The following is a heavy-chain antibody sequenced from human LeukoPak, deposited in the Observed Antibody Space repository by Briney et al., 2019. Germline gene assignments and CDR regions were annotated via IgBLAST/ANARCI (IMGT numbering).Heavy chain of an antibody. Sequence: ASVNVSCKASGYTFTSYYMHWVRQAPGQGLEWMGIINPSGGSASYAQKFQGRVTMTRDTSTSTVYMELSSLRSEDTAVYYCARPYGGSFYFDYWGQGTLVTVSS. J-gene: IGHJ4*02. CDR1: GYTFTSYY. CDR2: INPSGGSA. V-gene: IGHV1-46*01. D-gene: IGHD2-15*01. CDR3: ARPYGGSFYFDY.